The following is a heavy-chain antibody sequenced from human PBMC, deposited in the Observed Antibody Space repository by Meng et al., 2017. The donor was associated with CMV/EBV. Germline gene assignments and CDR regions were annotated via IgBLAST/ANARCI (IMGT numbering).Heavy chain of an antibody. CDR1: GYTLTSYG. D-gene: IGHD3-10*01. V-gene: IGHV1-18*01. CDR3: ARDPLFGGGGRFDL. J-gene: IGHJ2*01. CDR2: ISAYNGNT. Sequence: VQTVESGAGVKKPGASGKVSCKASGYTLTSYGISWVRQAPGQGLEWMGWISAYNGNTNYAQKLQGRVTMTTDTSTSTAYMELRSLRSDDTAVYYCARDPLFGGGGRFDLWGRGTLVTVSS.